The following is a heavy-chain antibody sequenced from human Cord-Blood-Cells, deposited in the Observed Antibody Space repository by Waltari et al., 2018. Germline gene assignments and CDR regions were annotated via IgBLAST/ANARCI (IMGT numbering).Heavy chain of an antibody. CDR3: ARDPSGSYYWFDP. CDR2: IIPIFGTA. CDR1: GGTFSSYA. V-gene: IGHV1-69*12. D-gene: IGHD1-26*01. Sequence: QVQLVQSGAEVKKPVSSVKVSCKASGGTFSSYAISRVRQDPGQGLEWMGGIIPIFGTANYAQKFQGRVTITADESTSTAYMELSSLRSEDTAVYYCARDPSGSYYWFDPWGQGTLVTVSS. J-gene: IGHJ5*02.